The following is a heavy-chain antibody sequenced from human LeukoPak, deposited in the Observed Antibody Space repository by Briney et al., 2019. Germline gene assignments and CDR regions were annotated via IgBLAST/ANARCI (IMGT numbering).Heavy chain of an antibody. V-gene: IGHV1-69*04. CDR3: ARDMAIVATNSFDY. D-gene: IGHD5-12*01. J-gene: IGHJ4*02. CDR2: IIPILGIA. CDR1: GGTFSSYA. Sequence: ASVKVSCKASGGTFSSYAISWVRQAPGQGLEWMGRIIPILGIANYAQKFQGRVTMTRDTSTSTVYMELSSLRSEDTAVYYCARDMAIVATNSFDYWGQGTLVTVSS.